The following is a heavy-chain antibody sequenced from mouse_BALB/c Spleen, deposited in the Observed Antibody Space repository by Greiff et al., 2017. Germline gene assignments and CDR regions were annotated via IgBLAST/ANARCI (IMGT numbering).Heavy chain of an antibody. V-gene: IGHV3-6*02. CDR3: ARDRESYDYDEKAAMDY. D-gene: IGHD2-4*01. Sequence: EVKLVESGPGLVKPSQSLSLTCSVTGYSITSGYYWNWIRQFPGNKLEWMGYISYDGSNNYNPSLKNRISITRDTSKNQFFLKLNSVTTEDTATYYCARDRESYDYDEKAAMDYWGQGTSVTVSS. J-gene: IGHJ4*01. CDR2: ISYDGSN. CDR1: GYSITSGYY.